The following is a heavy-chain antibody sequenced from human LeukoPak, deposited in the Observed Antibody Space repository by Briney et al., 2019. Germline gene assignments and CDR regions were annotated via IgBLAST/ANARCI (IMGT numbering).Heavy chain of an antibody. J-gene: IGHJ6*04. Sequence: GGSLRLSCAASGFTFSGYAMNWVRQAPGKGLEWVSTISGSGVSTYYADSVKGRFTISRDNSKNTLYLQMNTLSAEGTAVYYCARGSSGVTISSYGMDVWGKGTTVTVSS. CDR2: ISGSGVST. CDR3: ARGSSGVTISSYGMDV. D-gene: IGHD3-9*01. CDR1: GFTFSGYA. V-gene: IGHV3-23*01.